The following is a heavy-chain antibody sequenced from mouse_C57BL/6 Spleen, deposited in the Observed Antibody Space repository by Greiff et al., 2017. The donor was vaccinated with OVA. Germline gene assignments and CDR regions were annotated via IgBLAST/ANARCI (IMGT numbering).Heavy chain of an antibody. J-gene: IGHJ4*01. CDR2: IDPSDSYT. D-gene: IGHD2-1*01. V-gene: IGHV1-69*01. CDR1: GYTFTSSW. Sequence: QVQLQQPGAELVMPGASVKLSCKASGYTFTSSWMHWVKQRPGQGLEWIGEIDPSDSYTNYNQKFKGKSTLTVDKSSSTAYMQLSSLTSEDSAVYYCARIYYGKGFAMDYWGQGTSVTVSS. CDR3: ARIYYGKGFAMDY.